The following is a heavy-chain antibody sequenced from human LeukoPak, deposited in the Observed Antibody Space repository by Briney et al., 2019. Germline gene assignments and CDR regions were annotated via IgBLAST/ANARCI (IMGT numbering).Heavy chain of an antibody. D-gene: IGHD3-10*01. CDR2: IYYSGST. CDR3: AREAEDYYGSGSYPYYYYYYGMDV. Sequence: PSETLSLTCTVSGGSISSYYWSWIRQPPGKGLEWIGYIYYSGSTNYNPSLKSRVTISVDTSKNQFSLRLSSVTAADTAVYYCAREAEDYYGSGSYPYYYYYYGMDVWGQGTTVTVSS. V-gene: IGHV4-59*01. CDR1: GGSISSYY. J-gene: IGHJ6*02.